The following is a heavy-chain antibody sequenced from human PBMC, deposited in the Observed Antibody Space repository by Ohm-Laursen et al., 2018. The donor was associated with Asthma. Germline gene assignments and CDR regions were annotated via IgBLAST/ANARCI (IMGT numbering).Heavy chain of an antibody. CDR3: ARGNLEGLQ. CDR1: GFTFSDYF. D-gene: IGHD5-24*01. J-gene: IGHJ4*02. CDR2: IFPDGRRT. V-gene: IGHV3-74*01. Sequence: SLRLSCAASGFTFSDYFMHWVRQGPGEGLVWISHIFPDGRRTNYADSVKGRFTIPRDDAKNTLYLQMNSLRADDTAVYYCARGNLEGLQWGQGTLVTVSS.